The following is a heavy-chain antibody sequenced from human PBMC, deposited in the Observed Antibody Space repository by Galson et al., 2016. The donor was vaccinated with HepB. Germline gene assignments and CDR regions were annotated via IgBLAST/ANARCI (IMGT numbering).Heavy chain of an antibody. CDR3: TTGVTKWGPAY. CDR1: GFSFSDAW. J-gene: IGHJ4*02. CDR2: IKSKSDGGTS. D-gene: IGHD1-26*01. V-gene: IGHV3-15*01. Sequence: SLRLSCAASGFSFSDAWMTWVRQTPGKGLEWVGRIKSKSDGGTSDYAAPVEGRFIISRDDSRDTLYLQLNSLRSEDTATYYCTTGVTKWGPAYWGQGAQVTVSS.